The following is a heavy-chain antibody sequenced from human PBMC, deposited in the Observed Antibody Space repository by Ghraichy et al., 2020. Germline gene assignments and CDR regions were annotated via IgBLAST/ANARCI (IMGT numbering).Heavy chain of an antibody. D-gene: IGHD3-9*01. CDR2: INHSGST. CDR1: GGSFSGYY. Sequence: SETLSLTCAVYGGSFSGYYWSWIRQPPGKGLEWIGEINHSGSTNYNPSLKSRVTISVDTSKNQFSLKLSSVTAAGTAVYYCARDLYYDILPGYWSQGTLVTVSS. J-gene: IGHJ4*02. V-gene: IGHV4-34*01. CDR3: ARDLYYDILPGY.